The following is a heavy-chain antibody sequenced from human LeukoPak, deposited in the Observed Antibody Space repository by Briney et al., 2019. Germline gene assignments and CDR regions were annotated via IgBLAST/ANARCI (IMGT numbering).Heavy chain of an antibody. CDR1: GGSISSYY. D-gene: IGHD2-2*01. J-gene: IGHJ3*02. Sequence: SETLSLTCTVSGGSISSYYWSWIRQPAGKGLEWIGRIYTSGSTNYNPSLKSRVTMSVDTSKNQFSLNLSSVTAADTAVYYCAKYSGYCSTTSCYGAFDMWGQGTMVTVSS. CDR2: IYTSGST. CDR3: AKYSGYCSTTSCYGAFDM. V-gene: IGHV4-4*07.